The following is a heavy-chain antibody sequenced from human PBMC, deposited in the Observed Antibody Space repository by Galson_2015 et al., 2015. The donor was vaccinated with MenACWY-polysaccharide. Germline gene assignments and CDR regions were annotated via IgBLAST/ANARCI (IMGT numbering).Heavy chain of an antibody. J-gene: IGHJ6*02. CDR2: ISYDGSNK. CDR3: ARDLLLGTYYYYGMDV. D-gene: IGHD6-13*01. V-gene: IGHV3-30-3*01. Sequence: SLRLSCAASGFTFSSYAMHWVRQAPGKGLEWVAVISYDGSNKYYADSVKGRFTISRDNSKNTLYLQMNSLRAEDTAVYYCARDLLLGTYYYYGMDVWGQGTTVTVSS. CDR1: GFTFSSYA.